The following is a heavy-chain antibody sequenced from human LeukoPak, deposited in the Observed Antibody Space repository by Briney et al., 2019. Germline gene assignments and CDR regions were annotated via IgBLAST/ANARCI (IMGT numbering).Heavy chain of an antibody. CDR1: GGSISRSY. J-gene: IGHJ3*02. Sequence: SETLSLTCTVSGGSISRSYWSWIRQPAGKGLEWIGRIYTSGTTNYNPSLRVRVTVSVDRSKNQLSLNLSSVTAADTAVYYCAGDLGTTFDIWGQGTMVTVSS. V-gene: IGHV4-4*07. D-gene: IGHD3-16*01. CDR2: IYTSGTT. CDR3: AGDLGTTFDI.